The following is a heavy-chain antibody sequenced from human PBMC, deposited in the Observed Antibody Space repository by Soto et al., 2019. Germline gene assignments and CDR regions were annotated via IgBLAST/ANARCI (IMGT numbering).Heavy chain of an antibody. CDR3: ARDIAAAGFDP. Sequence: ASVKVSCKASGYTFTGYYMYWVRQAPGQGLEWMGWINPNSGGTNYAQKFQGWVTMTRDTSISTAYMELSRLRSDDTAVYYCARDIAAAGFDPWGQGTLVTVSS. J-gene: IGHJ5*02. CDR1: GYTFTGYY. CDR2: INPNSGGT. D-gene: IGHD6-13*01. V-gene: IGHV1-2*04.